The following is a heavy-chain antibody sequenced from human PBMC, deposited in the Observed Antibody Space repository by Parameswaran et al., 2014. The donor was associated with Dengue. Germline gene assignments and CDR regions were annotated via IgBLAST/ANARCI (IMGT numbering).Heavy chain of an antibody. V-gene: IGHV3-30*18. D-gene: IGHD3-10*01. CDR3: AKGSGSGSYRIPY. Sequence: WIRQAPREGLEWVAVISYDGSNKYYADSVKGRFTISRDNSKNTLYLQMNSLRAEDTAVYYCAKGSGSGSYRIPYWGQGTLVTVSS. CDR2: ISYDGSNK. J-gene: IGHJ4*02.